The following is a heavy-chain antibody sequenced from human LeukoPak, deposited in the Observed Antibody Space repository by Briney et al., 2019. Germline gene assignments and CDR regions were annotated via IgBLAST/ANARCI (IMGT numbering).Heavy chain of an antibody. J-gene: IGHJ4*02. CDR1: GFTFSSYG. V-gene: IGHV3-33*01. CDR3: ARTGYCDSRGDYFDY. Sequence: PGRSLRLSCAASGFTFSSYGMHWVRQAPGKGLEWVAVIWYDGSNKYYADSVKGRFTISRDNSKNTLYLQMNSLRAEDTAVYYCARTGYCDSRGDYFDYWGQGTLVTVSS. CDR2: IWYDGSNK. D-gene: IGHD3-22*01.